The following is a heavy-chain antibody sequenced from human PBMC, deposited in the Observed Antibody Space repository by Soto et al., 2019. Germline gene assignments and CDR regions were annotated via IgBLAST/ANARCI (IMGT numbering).Heavy chain of an antibody. CDR3: ARVRNDILTGYYQYFQH. Sequence: GGSLRLSWAASGFTFSSYSMNWVRQAPGKGLVWVSSISSSSSYIYYADSVKGRFTISRDNAKNSLYLQMNSLRAEDTAVYYCARVRNDILTGYYQYFQHWGQGTLVTVSS. CDR2: ISSSSSYI. D-gene: IGHD3-9*01. J-gene: IGHJ1*01. V-gene: IGHV3-21*01. CDR1: GFTFSSYS.